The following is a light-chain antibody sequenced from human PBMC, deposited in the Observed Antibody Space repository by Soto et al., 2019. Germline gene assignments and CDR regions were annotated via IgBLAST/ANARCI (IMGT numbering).Light chain of an antibody. Sequence: EIVMTQSPATLSVSPGERATLSCRASQSVSSNLAWYQQKPGQAPGLLIYGASTRATGVPARFSGSGSGTEFTLTISDLQSEDFAVYYCQQYNNWPLRTFGQGTRVEIK. CDR1: QSVSSN. CDR3: QQYNNWPLRT. V-gene: IGKV3-15*01. CDR2: GAS. J-gene: IGKJ1*01.